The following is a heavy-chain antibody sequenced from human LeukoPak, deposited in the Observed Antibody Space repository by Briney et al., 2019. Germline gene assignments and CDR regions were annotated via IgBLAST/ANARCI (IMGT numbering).Heavy chain of an antibody. V-gene: IGHV3-33*06. Sequence: GRSLRLSCAASGFTFSSYGMHWVRQAPGRGLEWVAVIWYDGSNKYYADSVKGRFTISRDNSKNTLYLQMNSLRAEDTAVYYCAKDVYSGSYYFDYWGQGTLVTVSS. CDR2: IWYDGSNK. CDR1: GFTFSSYG. J-gene: IGHJ4*02. CDR3: AKDVYSGSYYFDY. D-gene: IGHD1-26*01.